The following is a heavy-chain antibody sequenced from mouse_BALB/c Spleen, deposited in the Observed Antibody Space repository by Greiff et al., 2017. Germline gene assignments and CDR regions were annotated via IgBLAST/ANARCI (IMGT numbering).Heavy chain of an antibody. J-gene: IGHJ2*01. V-gene: IGHV1S126*01. CDR1: GYSFTSYW. D-gene: IGHD2-12*01. CDR2: IDPSDSET. CDR3: ARGTQLSFDY. Sequence: VKLQESGPQLVRPGASVKISCKASGYSFTSYWMHWVKQRPGQGLEWIGMIDPSDSETRLNQKFKDKATLTVDKSSSTAYMQLSSPTSEDSAVYYCARGTQLSFDYWGQGTTLTVSS.